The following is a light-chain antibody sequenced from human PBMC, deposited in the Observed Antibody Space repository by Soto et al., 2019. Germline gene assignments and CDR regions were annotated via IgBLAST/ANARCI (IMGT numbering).Light chain of an antibody. J-gene: IGKJ3*01. CDR1: QGISSY. CDR3: QQRYNWPFT. CDR2: GAS. Sequence: DIQLTQSPSFLSASVGDRVTITCRASQGISSYLAWYQQRPGKAPKLLMYGASTLQSGVPSRFSGSASGTDFTLTISSLEPEDFALYYCQQRYNWPFTFGPGTKLDI. V-gene: IGKV1-9*01.